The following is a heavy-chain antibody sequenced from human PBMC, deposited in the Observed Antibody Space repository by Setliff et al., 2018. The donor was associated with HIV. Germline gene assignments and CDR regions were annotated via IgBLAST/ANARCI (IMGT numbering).Heavy chain of an antibody. Sequence: SETLSLTCAVSGGSISTRDWWTWVRQPPGKGLEWIGDVYHTGMTNYNPSLKSRAIMSADTSKNQFSLKLSSVTAADTAVYYCARDVGLCGVDCWPYFYFDLWGRGNLVTVSS. J-gene: IGHJ2*01. CDR3: ARDVGLCGVDCWPYFYFDL. CDR2: VYHTGMT. CDR1: GGSISTRDW. V-gene: IGHV4-4*02. D-gene: IGHD2-21*02.